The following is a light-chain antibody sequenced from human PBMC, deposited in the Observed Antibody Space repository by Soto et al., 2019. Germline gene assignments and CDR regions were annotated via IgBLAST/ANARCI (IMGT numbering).Light chain of an antibody. CDR1: QVISRW. CDR3: HQLNSSPPRT. CDR2: AAS. J-gene: IGKJ1*01. Sequence: DIQMTQSPSSVSSSVGDRVTVTCRASQVISRWLAWYQQKPGKAPILLIYAASTLQSGVPSRFSGSGSGTVITLTISSLKPEDFASYYCHQLNSSPPRTFGQGTKVEIK. V-gene: IGKV1-12*01.